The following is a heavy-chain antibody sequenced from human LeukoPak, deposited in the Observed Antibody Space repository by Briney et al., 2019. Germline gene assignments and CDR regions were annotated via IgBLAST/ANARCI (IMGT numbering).Heavy chain of an antibody. J-gene: IGHJ6*03. CDR1: GYSISSGYN. V-gene: IGHV4-38-2*02. D-gene: IGHD4/OR15-4a*01. Sequence: SETLSLTCTVSGYSISSGYNWGWIRQPPGKGLEWIGSISHSGSTFYNPSLMSRVTISIDTSRNQFSLKLGSVTAADTAVYYCARAPGNDYYPYYYMDVWGKGTTVTVSS. CDR3: ARAPGNDYYPYYYMDV. CDR2: ISHSGST.